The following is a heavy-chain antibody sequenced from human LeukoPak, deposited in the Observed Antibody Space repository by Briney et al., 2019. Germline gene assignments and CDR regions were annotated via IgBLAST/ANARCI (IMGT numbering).Heavy chain of an antibody. V-gene: IGHV3-21*01. CDR3: AGGGESGYHYFDY. CDR2: ISSSSSYI. CDR1: GFTFSSYS. Sequence: GGSLRLSCAASGFTFSSYSMNWVRQAPGKGLEWVSSISSSSSYIYYADSVKGRFTISRDNAKNSLYLQMNSLRAEDTAVYYCAGGGESGYHYFDYWGQGTLVTVSS. J-gene: IGHJ4*02. D-gene: IGHD3-22*01.